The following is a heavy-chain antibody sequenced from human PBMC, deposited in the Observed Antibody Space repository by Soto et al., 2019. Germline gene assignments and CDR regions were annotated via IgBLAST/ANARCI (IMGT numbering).Heavy chain of an antibody. CDR2: ISYDGSNK. V-gene: IGHV3-30*18. CDR3: AKDEPTYSSGWYW. J-gene: IGHJ4*02. CDR1: GFTFSSYG. Sequence: GGSLRLSCAASGFTFSSYGMHWVRQAPGKGLEWVAVISYDGSNKYYADSVKGGFTISRDNSKNTLYLQMNSLRAEDTAVYYCAKDEPTYSSGWYWWGQGTLVTVSS. D-gene: IGHD6-19*01.